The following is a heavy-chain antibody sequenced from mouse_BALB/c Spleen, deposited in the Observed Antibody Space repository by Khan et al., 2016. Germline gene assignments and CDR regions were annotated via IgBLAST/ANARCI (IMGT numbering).Heavy chain of an antibody. CDR3: ASYDGYFYWYFDV. D-gene: IGHD2-3*01. CDR2: INPDSSTI. V-gene: IGHV4-1*02. CDR1: GFDFGRYW. Sequence: EVKLLESGGGLVQPGGSLKLSCAASGFDFGRYWMSWVRQAPGKGLEWIGEINPDSSTINYTPSLKDKFIISRDNAKNTLYLQMSKVRSEDTALYYCASYDGYFYWYFDVWGAGTTVTVSS. J-gene: IGHJ1*01.